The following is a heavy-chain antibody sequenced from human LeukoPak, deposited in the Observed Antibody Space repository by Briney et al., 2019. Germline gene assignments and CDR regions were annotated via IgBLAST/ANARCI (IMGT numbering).Heavy chain of an antibody. V-gene: IGHV4-39*07. J-gene: IGHJ4*02. CDR3: ARSGSSWSDFDY. D-gene: IGHD6-13*01. Sequence: SETLSLTCTVSGGSISSSSYCWGWIRQPPGRGLEWIGSIYYSGNTYYNPSLKSRDTISVDTSKNQFSLKLSSVTAADTAVYYCARSGSSWSDFDYWDQGTLVTVSS. CDR2: IYYSGNT. CDR1: GGSISSSSYC.